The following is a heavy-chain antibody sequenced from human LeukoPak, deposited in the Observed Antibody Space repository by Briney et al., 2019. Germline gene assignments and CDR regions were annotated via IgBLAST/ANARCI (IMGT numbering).Heavy chain of an antibody. CDR3: AREQQRLLDY. CDR1: GFTFSSYG. Sequence: PGRSLRLSCAASGFTFSSYGMHWVRQAPGKGLEWVAVISYDGSNKYYADSVKGRFTISRDNSKNTLYLQMNSLRAEDTAVYYCAREQQRLLDYWGQGTLVTVSS. J-gene: IGHJ4*02. D-gene: IGHD6-13*01. V-gene: IGHV3-30*03. CDR2: ISYDGSNK.